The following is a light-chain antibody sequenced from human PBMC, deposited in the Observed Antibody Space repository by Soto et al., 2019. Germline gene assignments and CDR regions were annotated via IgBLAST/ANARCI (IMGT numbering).Light chain of an antibody. CDR3: QQYGTSPRT. Sequence: EIVMTQSPATLSVSPGERITLSFRASQSITTSLAWYQQKPGQAPRLLIEGASTRATGIPARFSGSGSGTGYTLTSSRLEPGHFEAYYCQQYGTSPRTFCKGTKVDIK. J-gene: IGKJ1*01. CDR1: QSITTS. V-gene: IGKV3-20*01. CDR2: GAS.